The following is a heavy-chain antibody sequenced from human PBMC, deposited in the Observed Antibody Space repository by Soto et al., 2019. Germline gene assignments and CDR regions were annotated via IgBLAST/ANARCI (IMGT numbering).Heavy chain of an antibody. CDR1: GFSLSDYA. D-gene: IGHD6-13*01. Sequence: TGASLRPSCAASGFSLSDYAMSWVRQAPLKVLEWVSVISESGGSTHYADSVRGRFTVPRDNSKNSLSLRMNSLRDEDTAVYFCAKRSPYSSGWYSPLFDYWGQGALVTVSS. CDR2: ISESGGST. V-gene: IGHV3-23*01. CDR3: AKRSPYSSGWYSPLFDY. J-gene: IGHJ4*02.